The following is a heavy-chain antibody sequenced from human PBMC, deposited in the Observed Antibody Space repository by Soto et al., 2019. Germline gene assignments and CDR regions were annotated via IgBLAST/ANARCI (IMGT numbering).Heavy chain of an antibody. CDR2: IIPVFDKA. CDR3: ARLRRDWGDAFDL. Sequence: QVQLVQSGADVKKPGSSVKVSCKTSGGSFGSSAIIWVRQAPAQGLEWMGEIIPVFDKANYAQNFQGRLTITADELTGTVFMELSSLRSEDTAVYFCARLRRDWGDAFDLWGLGTFVTVSS. CDR1: GGSFGSSA. D-gene: IGHD3-16*01. J-gene: IGHJ3*01. V-gene: IGHV1-69*01.